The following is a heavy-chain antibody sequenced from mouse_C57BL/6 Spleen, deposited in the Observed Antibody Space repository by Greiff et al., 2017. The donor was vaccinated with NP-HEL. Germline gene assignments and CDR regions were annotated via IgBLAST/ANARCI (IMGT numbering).Heavy chain of an antibody. CDR3: ARYGSGYYFDY. CDR2: ISHSGST. D-gene: IGHD3-2*02. Sequence: EVQRVESGPGLAKPSQTLSLTCSVTGYSITSDYWHWIRKFPGHKLEYMGYISHSGSTYYNPSLKSRISITRDTSKNQYYLQLNSVTTEDTATYYCARYGSGYYFDYWGQGTTLTVSS. V-gene: IGHV3-8*01. J-gene: IGHJ2*01. CDR1: GYSITSDY.